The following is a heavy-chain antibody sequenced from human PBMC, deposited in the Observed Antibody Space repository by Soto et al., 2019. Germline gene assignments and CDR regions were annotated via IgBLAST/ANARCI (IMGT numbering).Heavy chain of an antibody. Sequence: QVQLVQSGAEVKKPGASVKVSCKASGYTFTSYGISWVRQAPGQGLEWMGWISAYNGNTNYAQKLQGRVTMTTDTYXXTXYXXRRSLRSDDTAVYYCARDNSPGAGGMGYYYYGMDVWGQGTTVTVSS. J-gene: IGHJ6*02. CDR3: ARDNSPGAGGMGYYYYGMDV. D-gene: IGHD6-19*01. CDR1: GYTFTSYG. CDR2: ISAYNGNT. V-gene: IGHV1-18*01.